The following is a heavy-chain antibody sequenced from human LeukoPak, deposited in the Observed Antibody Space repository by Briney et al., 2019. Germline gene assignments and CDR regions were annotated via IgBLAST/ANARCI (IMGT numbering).Heavy chain of an antibody. V-gene: IGHV1-69-2*01. D-gene: IGHD3-16*01. Sequence: ASVKISCKASGYAFTDYYMHWVQQAPGKGLEWMGRVDPEDGETIYAEKFQGRVTITADTSTDTAYMELSSLGSEDTAVYYCATDQTGRGNWGQGTLVTVSS. CDR3: ATDQTGRGN. CDR2: VDPEDGET. CDR1: GYAFTDYY. J-gene: IGHJ4*02.